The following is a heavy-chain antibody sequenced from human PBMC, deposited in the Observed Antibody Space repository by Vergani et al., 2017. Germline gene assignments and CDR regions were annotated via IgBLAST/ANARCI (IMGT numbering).Heavy chain of an antibody. CDR2: ISSSSSYI. D-gene: IGHD3-3*01. J-gene: IGHJ6*03. CDR1: GFTFSSYS. CDR3: ARDSPYYDFWSGYYIDYYYYYYMDV. V-gene: IGHV3-21*01. Sequence: EVQLVESGGGLVKPGGSLRLSCAASGFTFSSYSMNWVRQAPGKGLEWVSSISSSSSYIYYADSVKGRFTISRDNAKNSLYLQMNSLRAEDTAVYYCARDSPYYDFWSGYYIDYYYYYYMDVWGKGTTVTVSS.